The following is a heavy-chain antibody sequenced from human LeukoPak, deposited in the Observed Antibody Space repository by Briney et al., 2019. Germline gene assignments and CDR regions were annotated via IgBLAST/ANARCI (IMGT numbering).Heavy chain of an antibody. J-gene: IGHJ4*02. CDR2: INPSGGST. CDR3: AREAYSSGWYLRGPRRYYFDY. V-gene: IGHV1-46*01. D-gene: IGHD6-19*01. Sequence: ASVKVSCKASGYTFTSYYMHWVRQAPGQGLEWMGIINPSGGSTSYAQKFQGRVTMTRDTSTSTVYMELSSLRSEDTAVYYCAREAYSSGWYLRGPRRYYFDYWGQGTLVTVSS. CDR1: GYTFTSYY.